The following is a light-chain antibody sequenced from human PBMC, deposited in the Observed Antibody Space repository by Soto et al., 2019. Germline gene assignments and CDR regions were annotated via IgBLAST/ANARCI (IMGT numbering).Light chain of an antibody. CDR1: SSDVGGYNY. V-gene: IGLV2-14*01. Sequence: QSVLTQPASVSGSPGQSITISCTGTSSDVGGYNYVSWYRQHPGKAPKLMIYEVRNRPSGVSNRFSGSKSGNMASLTISGLQAEDEADYYCSSYTRSSTLIFGIGTKVTVL. J-gene: IGLJ1*01. CDR3: SSYTRSSTLI. CDR2: EVR.